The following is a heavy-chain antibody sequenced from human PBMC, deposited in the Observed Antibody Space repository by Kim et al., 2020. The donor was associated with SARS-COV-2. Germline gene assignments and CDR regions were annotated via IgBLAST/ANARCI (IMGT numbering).Heavy chain of an antibody. D-gene: IGHD2-2*01. J-gene: IGHJ4*02. CDR2: FDPEDGET. CDR3: IGRTYCSSTSCSIYDY. V-gene: IGHV1-24*01. Sequence: ASVKVSCKVSGYTLTELSMHWVRQAPGKGLEWMGGFDPEDGETIYARKFQGRVTMTEDTSTDTAYMELSSLRSEDTAVYYCIGRTYCSSTSCSIYDYWGQGTLVTVSS. CDR1: GYTLTELS.